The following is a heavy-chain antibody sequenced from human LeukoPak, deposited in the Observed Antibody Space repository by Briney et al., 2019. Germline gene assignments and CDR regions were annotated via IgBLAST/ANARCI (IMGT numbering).Heavy chain of an antibody. J-gene: IGHJ2*01. V-gene: IGHV3-49*04. CDR1: GYTHAVYA. CDR3: TRVPYGDYVGDWYFDL. D-gene: IGHD4-17*01. CDR2: ITCLFYGGTT. Sequence: PGGSLRLSRTASGYTHAVYAWTCVPQAPGKGLEWVGFITCLFYGGTTQYAASVRGRFTIQRDHTKSVAYLQMDSLKTEDTAVYYCTRVPYGDYVGDWYFDLWGRGTLVTVSS.